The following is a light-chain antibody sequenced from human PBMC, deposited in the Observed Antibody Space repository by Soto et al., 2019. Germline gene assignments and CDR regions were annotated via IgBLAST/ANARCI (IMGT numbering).Light chain of an antibody. CDR2: DNN. CDR3: GTWGNSLNTGWV. V-gene: IGLV1-51*01. J-gene: IGLJ3*02. CDR1: ASNIGNHH. Sequence: QSVLTQPPSVSAAPGQKVTISCSGSASNIGNHHVSWYQQLPGTAPKLLIYDNNERPSGIPDRFSGSKSGTSATLGITGLQTGDEADYYCGTWGNSLNTGWVFGGGTQLTVL.